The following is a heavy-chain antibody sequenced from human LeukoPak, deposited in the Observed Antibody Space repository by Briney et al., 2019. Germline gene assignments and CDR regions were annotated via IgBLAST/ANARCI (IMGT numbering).Heavy chain of an antibody. CDR1: GYTFIGYY. CDR2: INPNSGGT. V-gene: IGHV1-2*07. Sequence: VASVKVSCKASGYTFIGYYMHWVRQAPGQGLEWMGWINPNSGGTNYAHKFRGRVTMTRHTSISTASMELRRLRSDDTAVYYCARDQPPYDXSXXXXXGXXDPWGXGTLVTV. J-gene: IGHJ5*02. CDR3: ARDQPPYDXSXXXXXGXXDP. D-gene: IGHD3-3*01.